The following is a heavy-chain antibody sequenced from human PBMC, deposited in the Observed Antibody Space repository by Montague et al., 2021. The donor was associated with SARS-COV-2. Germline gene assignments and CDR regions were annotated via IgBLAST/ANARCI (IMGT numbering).Heavy chain of an antibody. J-gene: IGHJ3*02. V-gene: IGHV1-24*01. CDR1: EYSLSDFS. D-gene: IGHD3-22*01. CDR2: FDSEDGET. Sequence: SVKVSCKVSEYSLSDFSLQMHWVRQAPGRGLECVGQFDSEDGETTYAQKFQGRVTMTEDRSTDTVYMELSSLRSEDTAVYYCATLGVEVITYALAIWGQGTIVTVSS. CDR3: ATLGVEVITYALAI.